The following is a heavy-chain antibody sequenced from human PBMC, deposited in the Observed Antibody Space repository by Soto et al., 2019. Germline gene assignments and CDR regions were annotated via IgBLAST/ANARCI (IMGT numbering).Heavy chain of an antibody. CDR3: ATNGAGTSPDKY. CDR1: GITFSSNW. D-gene: IGHD6-19*01. Sequence: EVQLVESGGGLVQPGGSLRLSCEASGITFSSNWMHWVRQAPGKGLLWVSRLNGAGSSTNYADSVKGRFTISRDNAKNKLYLPMNSLRAEDTAVYYCATNGAGTSPDKYWGRGTLVTVSS. V-gene: IGHV3-74*01. CDR2: LNGAGSST. J-gene: IGHJ4*02.